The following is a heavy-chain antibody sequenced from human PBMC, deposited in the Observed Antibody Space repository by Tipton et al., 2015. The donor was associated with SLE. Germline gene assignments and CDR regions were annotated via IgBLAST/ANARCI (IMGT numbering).Heavy chain of an antibody. CDR2: ISHSGST. CDR1: GGSFSGYY. CDR3: ARGCRGQPGADY. Sequence: TLSLTCAVYGGSFSGYYWSWIRQPPGKGLEWIGEISHSGSTNYNPSLKSRVTISVDTSKNQFSLKLSSVTAADTAVYYCARGCRGQPGADYWGQGTLVTVSS. D-gene: IGHD1-14*01. V-gene: IGHV4-34*01. J-gene: IGHJ4*02.